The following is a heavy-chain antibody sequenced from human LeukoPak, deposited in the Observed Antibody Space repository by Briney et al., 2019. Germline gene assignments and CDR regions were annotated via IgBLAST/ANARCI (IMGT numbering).Heavy chain of an antibody. Sequence: GGSLRLSCEGSGFTFSNYWMSWVRQAPGKGLEWVANIKTDGSEKYYVDSVKGRFTISRDNSKNTLYLQMNSLRAEDTAVYYCAKDRIAVAGPTPLAFDIWGQGTMVTVSS. J-gene: IGHJ3*02. CDR3: AKDRIAVAGPTPLAFDI. V-gene: IGHV3-7*01. CDR1: GFTFSNYW. D-gene: IGHD6-19*01. CDR2: IKTDGSEK.